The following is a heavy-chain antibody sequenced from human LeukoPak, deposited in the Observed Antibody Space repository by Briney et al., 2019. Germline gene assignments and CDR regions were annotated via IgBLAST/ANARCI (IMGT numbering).Heavy chain of an antibody. CDR3: AVPAAGSFYYYYGMDV. J-gene: IGHJ6*02. D-gene: IGHD6-13*01. V-gene: IGHV1-69*04. CDR2: IMPILCIG. Sequence: SVKVSCKASGGTFSSYAISWVRQAPGQGLEGMGRIMPILCIGKYAQKFEGRVTITADQSTSTAYMELRRLRSEDTAVYYCAVPAAGSFYYYYGMDVWGQGTTVTVSS. CDR1: GGTFSSYA.